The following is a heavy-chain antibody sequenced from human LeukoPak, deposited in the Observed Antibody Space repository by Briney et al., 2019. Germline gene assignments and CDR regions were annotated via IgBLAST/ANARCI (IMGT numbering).Heavy chain of an antibody. CDR3: ARGGIVVVTAIPFFDY. CDR1: GGSISSGGYY. Sequence: PSETLSLTCTVSGGSISSGGYYWSWIRQHPGKGLEWIGYIYYSGSTYYNPSLKSRVTISVDTSKNQFSLKLSSVTAADTAVYYCARGGIVVVTAIPFFDYWGQGTLVTVSS. V-gene: IGHV4-31*03. CDR2: IYYSGST. J-gene: IGHJ4*02. D-gene: IGHD2-21*02.